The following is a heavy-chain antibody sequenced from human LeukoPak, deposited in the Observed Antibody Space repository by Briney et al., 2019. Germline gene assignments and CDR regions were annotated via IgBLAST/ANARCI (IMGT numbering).Heavy chain of an antibody. CDR2: IAYDGSRA. V-gene: IGHV3-33*01. D-gene: IGHD1-14*01. CDR3: TRYNNDNFDY. Sequence: GRSLRLSCAGSGFTFGGYGMHWFRQTPGKGLEWVAVIAYDGSRAFYADSVKGRFTISRDNSKNTMSVQMGDLRAEDTAVYYCTRYNNDNFDYWGQGTLVTVSS. J-gene: IGHJ4*02. CDR1: GFTFGGYG.